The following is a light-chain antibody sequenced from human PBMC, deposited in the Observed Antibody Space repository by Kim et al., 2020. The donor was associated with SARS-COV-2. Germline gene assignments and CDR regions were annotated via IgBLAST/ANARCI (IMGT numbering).Light chain of an antibody. CDR2: GAS. Sequence: SPGERAPLSCRASQSVSSSYLAWYQQQPGQAPRLLIYGASSRATGIPDRFSGSGSGTDFTLTISRLEPEDFAVYYCQQYGSSPLYTFGQGTKLEI. CDR3: QQYGSSPLYT. J-gene: IGKJ2*01. CDR1: QSVSSSY. V-gene: IGKV3-20*01.